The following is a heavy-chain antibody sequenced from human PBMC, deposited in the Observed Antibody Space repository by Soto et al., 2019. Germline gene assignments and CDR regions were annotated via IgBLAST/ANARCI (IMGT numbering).Heavy chain of an antibody. CDR2: ISGSGGST. J-gene: IGHJ6*02. CDR1: GFTFSSYA. CDR3: AKEYRDRTPWPGGHYYYYYGMDV. D-gene: IGHD2-2*01. V-gene: IGHV3-23*01. Sequence: PGGSLRLSCAASGFTFSSYAMSWVRQAPGKGLEWVSAISGSGGSTYYADSVKGRFTISRDNSKNTLYLQMNSLRAEDTAVYYCAKEYRDRTPWPGGHYYYYYGMDVWGQGTTVTVS.